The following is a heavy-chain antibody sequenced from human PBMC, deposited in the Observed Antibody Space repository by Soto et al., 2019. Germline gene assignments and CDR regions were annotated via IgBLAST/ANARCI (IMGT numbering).Heavy chain of an antibody. V-gene: IGHV4-34*01. CDR2: INHSGST. CDR3: ARGERRGGPRSITMVRGRLGMDV. J-gene: IGHJ6*04. D-gene: IGHD3-10*01. Sequence: QVQLQQWGAGLLKPSETLSLTCAVYGGSFSGYYWSWIRQPPGKGLEWIGEINHSGSTNYNPSRKSRVTISVDTSKNQFALKLSSVTGADTAVYYCARGERRGGPRSITMVRGRLGMDVWGKGTTVTVSS. CDR1: GGSFSGYY.